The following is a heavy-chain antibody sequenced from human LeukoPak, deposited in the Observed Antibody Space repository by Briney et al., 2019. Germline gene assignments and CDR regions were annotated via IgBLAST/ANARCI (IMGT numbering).Heavy chain of an antibody. V-gene: IGHV4-4*07. Sequence: PSETLSLTCTVSGGSISSYWSWIRQPAGKGLAWIGRIYGSGATTYNPSLKSRVSMSIDTSKNQFSLKLMSVTAADTAVYYCARDSGTTGEVKFDPWGQGTLVTVSS. CDR3: ARDSGTTGEVKFDP. CDR1: GGSISSY. D-gene: IGHD3-10*01. CDR2: IYGSGAT. J-gene: IGHJ5*02.